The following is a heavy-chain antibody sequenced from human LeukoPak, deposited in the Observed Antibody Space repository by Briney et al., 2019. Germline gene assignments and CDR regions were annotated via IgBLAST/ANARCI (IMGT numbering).Heavy chain of an antibody. V-gene: IGHV3-53*01. D-gene: IGHD5-18*01. J-gene: IGHJ4*02. CDR3: ARVTAMGGYYFDY. Sequence: GGSLRLSCAASGFTVSSNYMSWVRQAPGKGLEWVSVIYSGGSTYYADSVKGRFTISRDNSKNTLYLQMNSLRAEDTAVYYCARVTAMGGYYFDYWGQGTLVTVSS. CDR2: IYSGGST. CDR1: GFTVSSNY.